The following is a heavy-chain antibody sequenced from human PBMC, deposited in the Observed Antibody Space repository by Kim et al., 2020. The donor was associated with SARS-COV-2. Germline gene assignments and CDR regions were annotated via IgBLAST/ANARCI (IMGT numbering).Heavy chain of an antibody. J-gene: IGHJ4*02. CDR3: ATIFSSWVSYFDY. D-gene: IGHD6-13*01. V-gene: IGHV1-2*02. Sequence: YAQKFQGRVTMTRDTSIRTAYMELSRLRSDDTAVYYCATIFSSWVSYFDYWGQGTLVTVSS.